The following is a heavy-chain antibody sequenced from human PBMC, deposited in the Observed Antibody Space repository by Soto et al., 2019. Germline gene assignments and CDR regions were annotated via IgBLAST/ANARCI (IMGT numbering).Heavy chain of an antibody. Sequence: ASVKVSCKSSGFTFTSYAIHWLRQAPGQRPQWMGWINGGGGSTKYSQDFQGRVTFTRDAFATTAYLELSSLRSEDTAVYYCARVPPWGNSAGDYYIQHYDSWGQGTPVTSPQ. V-gene: IGHV1-3*01. CDR1: GFTFTSYA. D-gene: IGHD3-10*01. CDR3: ARVPPWGNSAGDYYIQHYDS. J-gene: IGHJ4*02. CDR2: INGGGGST.